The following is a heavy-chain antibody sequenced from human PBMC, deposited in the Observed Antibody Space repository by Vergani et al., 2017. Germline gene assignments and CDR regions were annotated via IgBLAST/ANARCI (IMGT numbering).Heavy chain of an antibody. J-gene: IGHJ4*02. D-gene: IGHD4/OR15-4a*01. CDR3: AAGVGKVESLTLDY. CDR2: MIPTFDSK. Sequence: QVQLLQSGAAVRKPGSSVTVSCKASGDTFSNYAITWVRQAPGQGLQWMGRMIPTFDSKNYAPRFQGRVTLTADASASTAYMELTSLTSEDTAVYFCAAGVGKVESLTLDYWGQGSLVTVSS. CDR1: GDTFSNYA. V-gene: IGHV1-69*13.